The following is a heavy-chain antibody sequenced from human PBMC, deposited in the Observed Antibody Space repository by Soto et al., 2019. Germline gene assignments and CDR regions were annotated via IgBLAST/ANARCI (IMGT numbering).Heavy chain of an antibody. CDR2: IYYGGST. J-gene: IGHJ6*02. Sequence: SETLSLTCTVSGGSISSSSYYWGWIRQPPGKGLEWIGSIYYGGSTYYNPSLKSRVTISVDTSKNQFSLKLSSVTAADTAVYYCARTSVATRDYYGMDVWGQGTTVTVSS. D-gene: IGHD5-12*01. CDR1: GGSISSSSYY. CDR3: ARTSVATRDYYGMDV. V-gene: IGHV4-39*01.